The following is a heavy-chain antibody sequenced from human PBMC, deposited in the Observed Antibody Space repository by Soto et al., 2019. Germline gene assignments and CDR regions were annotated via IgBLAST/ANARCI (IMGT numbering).Heavy chain of an antibody. J-gene: IGHJ6*02. CDR1: GRTFSRHA. CDR3: ASGEVGAKYYYYYGMDV. V-gene: IGHV1-69*06. Sequence: SLVKGSCKASGRTFSRHAISWVRQAPGQGLGWMGGIIPIFGTANYAQKFQGRVTITADKSTSTAYMELSSLRSEDTAVYYCASGEVGAKYYYYYGMDVWGQGTTVTVSS. CDR2: IIPIFGTA. D-gene: IGHD1-26*01.